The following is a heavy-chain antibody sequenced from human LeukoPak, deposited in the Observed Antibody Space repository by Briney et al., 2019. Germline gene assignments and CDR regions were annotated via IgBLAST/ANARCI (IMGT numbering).Heavy chain of an antibody. V-gene: IGHV4-4*02. Sequence: SGTLSLTCAVSGGSISSSNWWSWVRQPPGKGLEWIGEIFHSGSTNYNPSLKSRVTISVDKSKNEFSLRLSSVTAADTAVYYCARVLSGSNFDSWGHGTLVTVSS. CDR3: ARVLSGSNFDS. J-gene: IGHJ4*01. CDR1: GGSISSSNW. D-gene: IGHD3-22*01. CDR2: IFHSGST.